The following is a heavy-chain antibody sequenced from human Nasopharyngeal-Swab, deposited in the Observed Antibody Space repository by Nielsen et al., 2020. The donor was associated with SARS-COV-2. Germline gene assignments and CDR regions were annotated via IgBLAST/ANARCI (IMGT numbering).Heavy chain of an antibody. CDR3: ARAPVVVPAASGLAFNY. D-gene: IGHD2-2*01. Sequence: ASVKVSCKDSGYTFTSYGISWVRQARGQGLEWMGWISAYNGNTNYAQKLQGRVTMTTDTSTSTAYMELRSLRSDDTAVYYCARAPVVVPAASGLAFNYWGQGTLVTVSS. CDR2: ISAYNGNT. CDR1: GYTFTSYG. J-gene: IGHJ4*02. V-gene: IGHV1-18*01.